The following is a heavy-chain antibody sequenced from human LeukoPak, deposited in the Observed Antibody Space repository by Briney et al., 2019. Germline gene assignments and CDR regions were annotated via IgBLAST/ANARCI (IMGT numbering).Heavy chain of an antibody. V-gene: IGHV3-23*01. D-gene: IGHD4/OR15-4a*01. CDR1: GFTFSSYA. J-gene: IGHJ4*02. Sequence: GGSLRLSCAASGFTFSSYAMSWVRQAPGKGLEWVSAISGSGGSTYYADSVKGRFTISRDNSKNTLYLQMNSLRAEDTAVYYCXXGREANLYYFDYWGQGTLVTVSS. CDR2: ISGSGGST. CDR3: XXGREANLYYFDY.